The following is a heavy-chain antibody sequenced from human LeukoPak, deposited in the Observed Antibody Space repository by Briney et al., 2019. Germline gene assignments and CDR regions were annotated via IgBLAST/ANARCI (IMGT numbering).Heavy chain of an antibody. J-gene: IGHJ5*02. CDR1: GFTVSSNY. CDR2: ISDSGDAT. D-gene: IGHD3-10*01. CDR3: ASNPGRGDWFDP. Sequence: GGSLRLSCAASGFTVSSNYMSWVRQAPGKGLEWVSAISDSGDATHLADSVKGRFTISRDNSKNTLYLHMNSLRAEDMAVYYCASNPGRGDWFDPWGQGTLVTVSS. V-gene: IGHV3-23*01.